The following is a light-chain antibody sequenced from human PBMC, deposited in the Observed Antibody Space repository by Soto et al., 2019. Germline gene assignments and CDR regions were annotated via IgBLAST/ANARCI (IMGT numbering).Light chain of an antibody. CDR3: QQYGRT. V-gene: IGKV3-20*01. Sequence: EIVLTQSPGTLSLSPGERATLSCRASQSVSSSYLAWYQQKPGQAPRLLIYGASSRATGIPDRFSGSGSGTDFTLTISRLEPEDFAVYYCQQYGRTFGQGTKVDNQ. CDR1: QSVSSSY. CDR2: GAS. J-gene: IGKJ1*01.